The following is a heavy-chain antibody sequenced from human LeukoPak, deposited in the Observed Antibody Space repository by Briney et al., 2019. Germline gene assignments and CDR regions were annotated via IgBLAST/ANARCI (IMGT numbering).Heavy chain of an antibody. V-gene: IGHV1-2*02. CDR2: INPNSGGT. CDR1: GYTFTGYY. Sequence: GASVKVSCKASGYTFTGYYMHWVRQAPGQGLEWMGGINPNSGGTDYAQKFQGRVTMTRDTSISTAYMELSRLRSDDTAVYYFARATRRQYYFDYWGQGTLVPVSS. D-gene: IGHD6-19*01. CDR3: ARATRRQYYFDY. J-gene: IGHJ4*02.